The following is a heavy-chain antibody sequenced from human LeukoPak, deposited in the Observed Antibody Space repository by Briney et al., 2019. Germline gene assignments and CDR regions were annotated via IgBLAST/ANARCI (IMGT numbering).Heavy chain of an antibody. CDR2: INTNTGNP. Sequence: ASVKVSCKASGGTFSNYIISWVRQAPGQGLEWMGWINTNTGNPTYAQGFTGRFVFSLDTSVSTAYLQISSLKAEDTAVYYCVTRDGVSSGFFNLDYWGQGTLVTVS. J-gene: IGHJ4*02. V-gene: IGHV7-4-1*02. D-gene: IGHD3-22*01. CDR1: GGTFSNYI. CDR3: VTRDGVSSGFFNLDY.